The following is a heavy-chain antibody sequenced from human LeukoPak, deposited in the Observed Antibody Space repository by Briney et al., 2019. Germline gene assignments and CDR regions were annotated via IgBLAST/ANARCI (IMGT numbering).Heavy chain of an antibody. CDR1: GFTCSSYA. J-gene: IGHJ4*02. D-gene: IGHD4-11*01. CDR2: VSGSGGST. CDR3: AKSGYSNFFDY. V-gene: IGHV3-23*01. Sequence: GGSLRLSRAASGFTCSSYAMNSVRQAPGKGLEWVSTVSGSGGSTYYAGSVNGRFTISRDNSKSTLYLQMNSLRAEDTAVYYCAKSGYSNFFDYWGQGTLVTVSS.